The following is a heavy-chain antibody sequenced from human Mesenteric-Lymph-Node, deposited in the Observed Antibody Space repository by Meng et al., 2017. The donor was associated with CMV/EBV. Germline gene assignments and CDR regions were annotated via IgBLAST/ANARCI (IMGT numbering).Heavy chain of an antibody. CDR1: GGSVSSSSDY. Sequence: SETLSLTCTVSGGSVSSSSDYWGLIRQPPGKGLEWVGNIHSGGSTYYNPSLKSRVTISVDTSKNQFSLKLSSVTAAGTAVYYCAREKRRLRFLEWSTRYFDYWGQGTLVTVSS. J-gene: IGHJ4*02. CDR2: IHSGGST. CDR3: AREKRRLRFLEWSTRYFDY. V-gene: IGHV4-39*07. D-gene: IGHD3-3*01.